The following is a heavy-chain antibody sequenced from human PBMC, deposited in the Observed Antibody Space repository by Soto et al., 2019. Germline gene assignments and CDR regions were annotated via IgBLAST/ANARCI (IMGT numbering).Heavy chain of an antibody. D-gene: IGHD3-16*01. CDR3: AREGVRVMDV. Sequence: QVQLVQSGAEVKKPGASVKVSCKASGYTFTRYDINWVRQATGQGLAWMGWMNPNSANTGYAQKYEGRVTMTRNTSITTSYMELSSLRSEDTAVYYCAREGVRVMDVWGQGTTVTVSS. CDR2: MNPNSANT. CDR1: GYTFTRYD. V-gene: IGHV1-8*01. J-gene: IGHJ6*02.